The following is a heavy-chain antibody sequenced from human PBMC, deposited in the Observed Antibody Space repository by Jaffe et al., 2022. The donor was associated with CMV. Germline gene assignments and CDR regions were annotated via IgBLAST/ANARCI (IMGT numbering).Heavy chain of an antibody. CDR3: ASPASYKNLTSYYYYYMDV. V-gene: IGHV3-21*01. CDR2: ISSSSSYI. CDR1: GFTFSSYS. J-gene: IGHJ6*03. Sequence: EVQLVESGGGLVKPGGSLRLSCAASGFTFSSYSMNWVRQAPGKGLEWVSSISSSSSYIYYADSVKGRFTISRDNAKNSLYLQMNSLRAEDTAVYYCASPASYKNLTSYYYYYMDVWGKGTTVTVSS. D-gene: IGHD1-26*01.